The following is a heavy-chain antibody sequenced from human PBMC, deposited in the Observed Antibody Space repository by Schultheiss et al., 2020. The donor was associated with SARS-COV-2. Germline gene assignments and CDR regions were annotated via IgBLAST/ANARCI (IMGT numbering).Heavy chain of an antibody. Sequence: GESLKISCAASGFTFSSYAMSWVRQAPGKGLEWIGFIRNKANGGTTQYAASVKGRFTISRDDSKSITYLQMNSLKTEDTAVYYCTRDWYSCAYWGQGTLVTVSS. CDR2: IRNKANGGTT. V-gene: IGHV3-49*04. D-gene: IGHD1-26*01. J-gene: IGHJ4*02. CDR1: GFTFSSYA. CDR3: TRDWYSCAY.